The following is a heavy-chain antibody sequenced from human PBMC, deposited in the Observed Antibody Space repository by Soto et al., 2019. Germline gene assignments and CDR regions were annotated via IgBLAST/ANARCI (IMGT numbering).Heavy chain of an antibody. Sequence: PSETLSLTCTVSGGSISTSSYYWGWIRQSPEKGLEWIASISYSGSTYYNPTLKSRLIISVDTSKNQFSLKLTSVTAADTAVYYCARDKITGLFDYWGQGTPVTVSS. CDR1: GGSISTSSYY. CDR3: ARDKITGLFDY. V-gene: IGHV4-39*02. D-gene: IGHD2-8*02. CDR2: ISYSGST. J-gene: IGHJ4*02.